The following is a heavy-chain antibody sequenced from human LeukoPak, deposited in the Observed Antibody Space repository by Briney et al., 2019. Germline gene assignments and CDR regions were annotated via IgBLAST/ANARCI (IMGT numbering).Heavy chain of an antibody. CDR3: ARVLDSSGYYYGFDP. CDR1: GGSITSTVYY. J-gene: IGHJ5*02. CDR2: IYYSGST. Sequence: PSETLSLTCTVSGGSITSTVYYWGWIRQPPGKGLEWIGSIYYSGSTYYNPSLKSRVTISVDTSKNQFSLNLSSVTVTDTAVYYCARVLDSSGYYYGFDPWGQGTLVTVSS. V-gene: IGHV4-39*01. D-gene: IGHD3-22*01.